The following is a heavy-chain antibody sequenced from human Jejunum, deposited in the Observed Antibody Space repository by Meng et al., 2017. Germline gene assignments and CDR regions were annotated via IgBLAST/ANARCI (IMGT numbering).Heavy chain of an antibody. CDR3: ARAIRERYFDS. V-gene: IGHV4-59*12. D-gene: IGHD1-14*01. CDR2: VWPSGAT. CDR1: GVSTTAPFY. Sequence: VQLQEPGPGLVTPSVTLFLTCTVSGVSTTAPFYWTWIRQAPGKGLEWIGEVWPSGATYYNPSLSSRITISIDTSNNQFSLEVAFLTAADTAVYYCARAIRERYFDSWGQGTLVTVSS. J-gene: IGHJ4*02.